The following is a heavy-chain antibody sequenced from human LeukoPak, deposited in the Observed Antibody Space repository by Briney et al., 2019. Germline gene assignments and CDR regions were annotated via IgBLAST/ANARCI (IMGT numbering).Heavy chain of an antibody. D-gene: IGHD5-18*01. V-gene: IGHV4-34*01. J-gene: IGHJ3*01. CDR1: GGSISSYY. CDR3: ATFDEVDTL. CDR2: INHSGST. Sequence: SETLSLTCTVSGGSISSYYWSWIRQPPGKGLEWIGEINHSGSTNYNPSLKSRVTISVDTSKNQFSLKLSSVTAADTAVYYCATFDEVDTLWGQGTMVTVSS.